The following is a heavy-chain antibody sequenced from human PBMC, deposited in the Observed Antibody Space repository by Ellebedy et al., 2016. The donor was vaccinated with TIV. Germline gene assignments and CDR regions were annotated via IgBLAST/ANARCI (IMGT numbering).Heavy chain of an antibody. V-gene: IGHV3-7*01. CDR2: IKEDGGEK. CDR3: AGRHFDL. J-gene: IGHJ2*01. Sequence: GESLKISXVASGFTFSVYWMHWVRQAPGEGLEWVANIKEDGGEKYYVDSVKGRFTISRDNTKNSLYLQMNSLRAEDTAVYFCAGRHFDLWGRGTLVTVSS. CDR1: GFTFSVYW.